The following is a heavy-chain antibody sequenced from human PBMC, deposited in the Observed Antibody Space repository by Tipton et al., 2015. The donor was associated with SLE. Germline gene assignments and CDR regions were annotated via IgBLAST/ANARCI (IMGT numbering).Heavy chain of an antibody. D-gene: IGHD6-13*01. J-gene: IGHJ5*02. CDR1: DGSISDYY. Sequence: PGLVKPSETLSLTCTVSDGSISDYYWTWIRQPAGEGLEWIGRIYASGSTNYNPSLRSRAAMSVDASKSHFSLKLSSVTAADTAVYYCAREIAAAGRGDWFDPWGQGTLVTVSS. CDR2: IYASGST. CDR3: AREIAAAGRGDWFDP. V-gene: IGHV4-4*07.